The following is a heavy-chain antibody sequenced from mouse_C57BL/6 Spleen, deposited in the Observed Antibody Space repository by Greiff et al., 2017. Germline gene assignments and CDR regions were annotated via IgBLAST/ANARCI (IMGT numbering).Heavy chain of an antibody. CDR1: GFTFSDAW. V-gene: IGHV6-6*01. J-gene: IGHJ4*01. Sequence: EVKLQESGGGLVQPGGSMKLSCAASGFTFSDAWMDWVRQSPEKGLEWVAEIRNKANNHATYYAESVKGRFTISRDDSKSSVYLQMNSLRAEDTGIYYCTRPGGALYYAMDYWGQGTSGTVSS. D-gene: IGHD1-1*02. CDR2: IRNKANNHAT. CDR3: TRPGGALYYAMDY.